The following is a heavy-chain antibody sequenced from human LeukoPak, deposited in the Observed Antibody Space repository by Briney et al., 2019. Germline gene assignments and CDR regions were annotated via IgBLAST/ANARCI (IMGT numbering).Heavy chain of an antibody. D-gene: IGHD4-17*01. Sequence: PSETLSLTCTVSGGSISSSSYYWSWIRQPPGKGLEWIGEINHSGSTNYNPSLKSRVTISVDTSKNQFSLKLSSVTAADTAVYYCALPARYGDYDFDYWGQGTLVTVSS. CDR3: ALPARYGDYDFDY. V-gene: IGHV4-39*07. CDR2: INHSGST. CDR1: GGSISSSSYY. J-gene: IGHJ4*02.